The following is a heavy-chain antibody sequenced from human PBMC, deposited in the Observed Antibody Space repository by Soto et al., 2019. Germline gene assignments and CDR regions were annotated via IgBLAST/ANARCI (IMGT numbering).Heavy chain of an antibody. Sequence: ASVKVSCKASGYTFTGYYMHWVRQAPGQGLEWMGWINPNSGGTNYAQKFQGWVTMTRDTSISTAYMELSRLRSDDTAVYYCAGDAALLSGYYYMDVWGKGNTVTVSS. D-gene: IGHD2-15*01. V-gene: IGHV1-2*04. J-gene: IGHJ6*03. CDR2: INPNSGGT. CDR3: AGDAALLSGYYYMDV. CDR1: GYTFTGYY.